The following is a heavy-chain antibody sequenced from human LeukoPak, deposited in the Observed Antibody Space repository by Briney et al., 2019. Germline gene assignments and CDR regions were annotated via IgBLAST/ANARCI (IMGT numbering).Heavy chain of an antibody. Sequence: GASVKVSCKVSGYTLTELSMHWVRQAPGKGLEWMGGFDPEDGETIYAQKFQGRVTMTEDTSTDTAYMELSSLRSEDTAVYYCATVGPTGYSSGWFWDYWGQGTLVTVSS. J-gene: IGHJ4*02. CDR1: GYTLTELS. CDR3: ATVGPTGYSSGWFWDY. CDR2: FDPEDGET. V-gene: IGHV1-24*01. D-gene: IGHD6-19*01.